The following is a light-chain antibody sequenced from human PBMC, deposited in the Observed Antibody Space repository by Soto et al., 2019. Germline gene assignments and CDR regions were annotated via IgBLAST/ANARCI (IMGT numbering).Light chain of an antibody. CDR2: WAS. Sequence: DIVMTQSPDSLAVSLGERATINCKSSQSILYNPNNKKYLAWYQQKPGQPPKLLIYWASTRESGVPDRFSGSGSGTDFTLTINSLQAEDVAVYYCQQYYTTPWTFGQGTKVEIK. V-gene: IGKV4-1*01. CDR3: QQYYTTPWT. CDR1: QSILYNPNNKKY. J-gene: IGKJ1*01.